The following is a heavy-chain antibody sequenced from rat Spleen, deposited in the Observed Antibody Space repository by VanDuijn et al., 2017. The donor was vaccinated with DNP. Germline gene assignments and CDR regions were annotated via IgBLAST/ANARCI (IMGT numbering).Heavy chain of an antibody. D-gene: IGHD1-11*01. Sequence: EVQLVESGGGPVQPGRSLKLSCVASGLIFSNYWMTWIRQAPGKGPEWVASISPSGGSTYYRDSVQGRFTISRDNAKSTLYLQMDSLRSEDTATYYCASDEGGGAPFDYWGQGVMVTVSS. CDR1: GLIFSNYW. CDR3: ASDEGGGAPFDY. V-gene: IGHV5-31*01. J-gene: IGHJ2*01. CDR2: ISPSGGST.